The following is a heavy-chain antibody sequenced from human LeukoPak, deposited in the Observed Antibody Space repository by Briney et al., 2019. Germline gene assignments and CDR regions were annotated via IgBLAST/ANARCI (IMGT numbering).Heavy chain of an antibody. V-gene: IGHV3-7*01. Sequence: PGGSLRLSCAASGFTFSSYWMSWVRQAPGKGLEWVANIKQDGSEKYYVDSVKGRFTISRDNAKNSLYLQMNSLRAEDMAVYYCARDLMTTVTRGFDYWGQGTLVTVSS. J-gene: IGHJ4*02. D-gene: IGHD4-17*01. CDR3: ARDLMTTVTRGFDY. CDR2: IKQDGSEK. CDR1: GFTFSSYW.